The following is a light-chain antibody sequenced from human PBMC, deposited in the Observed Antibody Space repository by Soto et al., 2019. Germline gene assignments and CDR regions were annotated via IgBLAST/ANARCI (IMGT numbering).Light chain of an antibody. CDR1: SSDFDYYKD. J-gene: IGLJ3*02. CDR2: EVS. V-gene: IGLV2-14*01. Sequence: QSALTQPASVSGSLGQSITISCTGSSSDFDYYKDVSWYQHHPGKAPTLVIFEVSSRPSGTSDRFSGSKSGNTASLTISGLQAEDEAHYYCSAYTRSSLWVFGGGTKLTVL. CDR3: SAYTRSSLWV.